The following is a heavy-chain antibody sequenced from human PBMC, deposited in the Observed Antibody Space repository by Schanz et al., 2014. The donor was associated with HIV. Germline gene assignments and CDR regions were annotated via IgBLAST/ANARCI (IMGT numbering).Heavy chain of an antibody. CDR1: GLAFSNHA. CDR2: ISVSGAST. CDR3: AQEEGPNDC. Sequence: EVQLLESGGGLVQPGGSLRLSCTASGLAFSNHAMTWVRQAPGRGLEWLSAISVSGASTYYADSVKGRFTISRDNSKNTVYLQMDSLRAEDTAVYFCAQEEGPNDCWGQGTLVTVSS. J-gene: IGHJ4*02. V-gene: IGHV3-23*01.